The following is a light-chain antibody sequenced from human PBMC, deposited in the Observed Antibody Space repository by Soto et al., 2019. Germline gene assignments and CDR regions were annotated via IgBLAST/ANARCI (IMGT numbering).Light chain of an antibody. V-gene: IGKV3-11*01. CDR1: QSFRGL. Sequence: EVVLRQSPVTLSLTPGERATLSSRASQSFRGLLAWYQQNPGQAPRLLIYDAYNRATGTPTRFSGSGSGTEFSLTISSLQSEDFAVYYCQQYSKWPITVGQGTRLE. J-gene: IGKJ5*01. CDR3: QQYSKWPIT. CDR2: DAY.